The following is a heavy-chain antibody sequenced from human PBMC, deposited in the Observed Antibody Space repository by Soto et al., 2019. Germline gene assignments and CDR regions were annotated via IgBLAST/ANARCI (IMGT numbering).Heavy chain of an antibody. CDR1: GCTFSSYA. J-gene: IGHJ6*04. CDR2: ISYDGSNK. CDR3: ARERFGELPPRPYYCSGMAV. D-gene: IGHD3-10*01. Sequence: PGVPLRLSYAASGCTFSSYAVHLVRQAPGKGLEWVAVISYDGSNKYYADSVKGRFTISRDNSKNTLYLQMNSLRAEDTAVYYCARERFGELPPRPYYCSGMAVLLKGTTVTVSS. V-gene: IGHV3-30-3*01.